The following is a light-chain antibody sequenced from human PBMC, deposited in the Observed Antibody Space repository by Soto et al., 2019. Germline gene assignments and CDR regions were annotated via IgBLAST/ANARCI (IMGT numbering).Light chain of an antibody. CDR2: DVS. J-gene: IGLJ2*01. Sequence: QSALTQPASVSGSPGQSITISCTGTSSDVGGYNYVSWYQQHPGKAPKLMIYDVSNRPSGVSNRFSGSKSATTASLTISGLQAEDEADYYCSSYSSTGTLRVFGGGTKVTVL. CDR1: SSDVGGYNY. V-gene: IGLV2-14*01. CDR3: SSYSSTGTLRV.